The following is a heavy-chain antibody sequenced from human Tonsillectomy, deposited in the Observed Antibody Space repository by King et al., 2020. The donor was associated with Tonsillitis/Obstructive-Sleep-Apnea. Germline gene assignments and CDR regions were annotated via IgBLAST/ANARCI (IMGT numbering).Heavy chain of an antibody. Sequence: VQLVESGGGLVQPGRSLRLSCTGSGFTFGDYAMSWVRQAPGKGLEWVGFIRSKAYGGTTEYAASVKGRFTISRDDSKSIAYLQMNSLKTEDPAVYYCSRLPSRLLSTTNDAFDIWGQGTMVTVSS. CDR1: GFTFGDYA. D-gene: IGHD1/OR15-1a*01. V-gene: IGHV3-49*04. CDR3: SRLPSRLLSTTNDAFDI. CDR2: IRSKAYGGTT. J-gene: IGHJ3*02.